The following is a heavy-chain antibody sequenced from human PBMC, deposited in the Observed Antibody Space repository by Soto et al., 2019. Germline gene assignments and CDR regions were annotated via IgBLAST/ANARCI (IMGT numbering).Heavy chain of an antibody. Sequence: SGPTLVNPTQTLTLTCTFSGFSLSTSGVGVGWIRQPPGKALEWLALIYWNDDKRYSPSLKSRLTITKDTPKNQVVLTMTNMDPVDTATYYCAHRRLNLFIGYCSGGSCYGRGGFDPWGQGTLVTVSS. J-gene: IGHJ5*02. CDR3: AHRRLNLFIGYCSGGSCYGRGGFDP. CDR2: IYWNDDK. V-gene: IGHV2-5*01. CDR1: GFSLSTSGVG. D-gene: IGHD2-15*01.